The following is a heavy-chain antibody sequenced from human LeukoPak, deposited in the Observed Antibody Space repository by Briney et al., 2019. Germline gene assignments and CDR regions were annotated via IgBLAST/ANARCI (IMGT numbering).Heavy chain of an antibody. CDR1: GGSMGSDY. D-gene: IGHD1-1*01. V-gene: IGHV4-4*07. CDR3: ARNVAGSFDY. Sequence: ASETLSLTCTVSGGSMGSDYWTWIRQPAGKGLEWIGRIYTSGTTNYNPSLKSRVTMSVDTSKNQFSLRVSSVTAADTAVYYCARNVAGSFDYWGQGTLVTVSS. CDR2: IYTSGTT. J-gene: IGHJ4*02.